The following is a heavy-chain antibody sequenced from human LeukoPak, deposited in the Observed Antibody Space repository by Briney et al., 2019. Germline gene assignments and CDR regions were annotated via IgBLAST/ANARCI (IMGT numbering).Heavy chain of an antibody. D-gene: IGHD3-10*01. CDR3: ARRANMFRGPSWFDP. J-gene: IGHJ5*02. CDR2: IDDSGST. Sequence: SETLSLTCAVYGGSFSGYSWSWIRQSPGKGLEWIGEIDDSGSTHYSPSLRSRVTISLDTSSNNFSLKLTSVTAADTAVYYCARRANMFRGPSWFDPWGQGTLVTVSS. V-gene: IGHV4-34*01. CDR1: GGSFSGYS.